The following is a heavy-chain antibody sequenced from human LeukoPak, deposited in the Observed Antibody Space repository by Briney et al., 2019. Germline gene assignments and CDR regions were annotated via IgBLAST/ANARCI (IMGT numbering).Heavy chain of an antibody. CDR3: ARHAGYGGDFDY. V-gene: IGHV4-4*09. Sequence: SETLSLTCTVSGGSISSYYWSWIRQPPGKGLEWIGYIYTSGSTNYNPSLKSRVTISVDTSKNQFSLKLSSVTAADTAVYYCARHAGYGGDFDYWGRGTLVTVSS. CDR1: GGSISSYY. CDR2: IYTSGST. J-gene: IGHJ4*02. D-gene: IGHD4-23*01.